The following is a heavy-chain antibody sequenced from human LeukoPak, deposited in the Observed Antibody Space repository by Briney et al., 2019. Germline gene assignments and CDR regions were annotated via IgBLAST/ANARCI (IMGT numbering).Heavy chain of an antibody. Sequence: SETLSLTCTVSGVSISSYYWSWIRQPAGKGLEWIGRIYTSGSTNYNPSLKSRVTISVDKSKNQFSLKLSSVTAADTAVYYCARDPNFSAFDIWGQGTMVTVSS. J-gene: IGHJ3*02. V-gene: IGHV4-4*07. CDR1: GVSISSYY. CDR2: IYTSGST. CDR3: ARDPNFSAFDI.